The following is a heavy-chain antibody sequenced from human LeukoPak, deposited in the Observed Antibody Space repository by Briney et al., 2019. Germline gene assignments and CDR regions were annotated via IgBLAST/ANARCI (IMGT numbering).Heavy chain of an antibody. Sequence: GGSLRLSCAASGLTFSDYYMSWIRQAPGKGLEWVSYTSSSGSTIYYADSVKGRFTISRDNAKNSLYLQMNSLRAEDTAVYYCARVADSSSLGYFDYWGQGTLVTVSS. CDR3: ARVADSSSLGYFDY. J-gene: IGHJ4*02. CDR1: GLTFSDYY. CDR2: TSSSGSTI. V-gene: IGHV3-11*01. D-gene: IGHD6-13*01.